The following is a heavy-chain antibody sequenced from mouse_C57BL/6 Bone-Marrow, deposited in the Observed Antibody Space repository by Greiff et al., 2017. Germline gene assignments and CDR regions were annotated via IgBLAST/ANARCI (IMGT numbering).Heavy chain of an antibody. CDR2: INPNYGTT. Sequence: EVQLQQSGPELVKPGASVKISCKASGYSFTDYNMNWVKQSNGKSLEWIGVINPNYGTTSYNQKFKGKATLTVDQSSSTAYIQLNSLTSEDSAVYYCARTFYGSSYNYAMDYWGQGTSVTVSS. CDR1: GYSFTDYN. D-gene: IGHD1-1*01. J-gene: IGHJ4*01. CDR3: ARTFYGSSYNYAMDY. V-gene: IGHV1-39*01.